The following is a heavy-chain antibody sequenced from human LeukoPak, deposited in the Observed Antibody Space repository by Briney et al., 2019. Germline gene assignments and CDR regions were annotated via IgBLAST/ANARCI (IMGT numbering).Heavy chain of an antibody. CDR3: AREGTAMVSFDY. V-gene: IGHV3-48*03. J-gene: IGHJ4*02. D-gene: IGHD5-18*01. Sequence: GGSLRLSCAASGFAFSSYEMNWVRQAPGKGLEWVSYISSGGNTIYYADSVKGRFTISRDNAKNSLYLQMNSLRAEDTAVYYCAREGTAMVSFDYWGQGTLVTVPS. CDR1: GFAFSSYE. CDR2: ISSGGNTI.